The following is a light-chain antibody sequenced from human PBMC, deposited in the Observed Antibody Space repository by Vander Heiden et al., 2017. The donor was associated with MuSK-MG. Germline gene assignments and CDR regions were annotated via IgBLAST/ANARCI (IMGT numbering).Light chain of an antibody. CDR3: QQYGSSPPWT. V-gene: IGKV3-20*01. CDR1: QSVSSSY. Sequence: ETVLTQSPGTLSLSSGERATLSCRASQSVSSSYLAWYQQKPGQPPRLLIYGTSNRAAGIPDRFSGSGSGTDFTLTISRLEPEDFAMYYCQQYGSSPPWTFGQGTKVXIK. J-gene: IGKJ1*01. CDR2: GTS.